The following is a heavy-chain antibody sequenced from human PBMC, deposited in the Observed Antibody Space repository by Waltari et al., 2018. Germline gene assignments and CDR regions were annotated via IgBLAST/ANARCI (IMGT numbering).Heavy chain of an antibody. V-gene: IGHV4-39*01. CDR1: GVSITNTSSY. Sequence: QVQLQASGPGLVKPSETLSLTCSVSGVSITNTSSYWAWIRQPPGKGLEWIGNIYYSGTTNYNPSLNSLVTMSVDTSKSQFSLNLNSVTAADTAVYYCARAARILITFGGVSAFDPWGQGTLVTVSS. J-gene: IGHJ5*02. D-gene: IGHD3-16*01. CDR2: IYYSGTT. CDR3: ARAARILITFGGVSAFDP.